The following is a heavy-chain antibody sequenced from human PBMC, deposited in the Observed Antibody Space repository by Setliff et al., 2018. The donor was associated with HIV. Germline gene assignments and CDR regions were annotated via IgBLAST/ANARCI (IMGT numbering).Heavy chain of an antibody. V-gene: IGHV3-48*01. CDR2: ISSSSSTI. D-gene: IGHD3-22*01. CDR1: GVTFSSYS. J-gene: IGHJ4*02. Sequence: GGSLRPSCAASGVTFSSYSMNWVRQAPGKGVEWVSYISSSSSTIYYADSVKGRFSISRDNSKNTLYQQMNSLRVEDTAVYYCAKDPGGIGGYYEGVESYFDYWGQGTLVTVSS. CDR3: AKDPGGIGGYYEGVESYFDY.